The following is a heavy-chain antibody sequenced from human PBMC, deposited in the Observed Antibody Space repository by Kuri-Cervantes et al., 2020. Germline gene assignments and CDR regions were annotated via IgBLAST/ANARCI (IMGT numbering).Heavy chain of an antibody. D-gene: IGHD2-2*01. J-gene: IGHJ5*02. V-gene: IGHV4-4*07. CDR2: IYTSGST. Sequence: SETLSLTCTASGGSISSYYWSWIRQPAGKGLEWIGRIYTSGSTNYNPSLKSRVTISVDKSKNQFSLKLSSVTAADTAVYYCARVASFNWFDPWGQGTLVTVSS. CDR1: GGSISSYY. CDR3: ARVASFNWFDP.